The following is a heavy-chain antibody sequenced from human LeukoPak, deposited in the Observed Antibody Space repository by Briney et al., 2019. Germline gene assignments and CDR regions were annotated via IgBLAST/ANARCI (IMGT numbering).Heavy chain of an antibody. J-gene: IGHJ4*02. CDR3: VKGFVHPTYYFDY. Sequence: QPGGSLRLSCEASGFAFNIYTMNWVRQAPGKRLEWVSSITGSGDGTYYADSVRGRFTISRDNSENTLYLQLNSLRADDTAVYFCVKGFVHPTYYFDYWGQGTLVTVSS. CDR1: GFAFNIYT. V-gene: IGHV3-23*01. CDR2: ITGSGDGT. D-gene: IGHD3-10*01.